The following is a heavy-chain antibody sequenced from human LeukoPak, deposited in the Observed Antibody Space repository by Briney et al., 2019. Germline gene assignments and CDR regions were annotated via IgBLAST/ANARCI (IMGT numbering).Heavy chain of an antibody. CDR1: GYTFTGYY. V-gene: IGHV1-2*02. CDR3: ARGGYCSGGSCYYYYGMDV. J-gene: IGHJ6*02. Sequence: GASVKVSCKASGYTFTGYYMHWVRQAPGQGLEWMGWINPNSGGTNYAQKFQGRVTMTGDTFISTAYMELSRLRSDDTAVYYCARGGYCSGGSCYYYYGMDVWGQGTTVTVSS. CDR2: INPNSGGT. D-gene: IGHD2-15*01.